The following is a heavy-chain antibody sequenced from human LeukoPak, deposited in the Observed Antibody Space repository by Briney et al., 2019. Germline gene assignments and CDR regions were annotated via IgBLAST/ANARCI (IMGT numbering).Heavy chain of an antibody. V-gene: IGHV3-7*01. Sequence: GGSLRLSCAASGFTFSSYWMSWVRQAPGKGLEWVANIKQDGSEKYYVDSVKGRFTISRDNAKNSLYLQMNSLRAEDTAVYYCARAKGIAAAGYDYWGQGTLVTVSS. CDR1: GFTFSSYW. J-gene: IGHJ4*02. CDR2: IKQDGSEK. CDR3: ARAKGIAAAGYDY. D-gene: IGHD6-13*01.